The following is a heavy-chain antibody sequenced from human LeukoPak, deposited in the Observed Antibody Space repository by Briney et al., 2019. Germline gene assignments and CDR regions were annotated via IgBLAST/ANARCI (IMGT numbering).Heavy chain of an antibody. CDR3: ARTLGGRIAVAGIDY. V-gene: IGHV1-18*01. D-gene: IGHD6-19*01. CDR2: ISAYNGNT. Sequence: ASVKVSCKASGYTFTSYGISWVRQAPRQGLEWMGWISAYNGNTNYAQKLQGRVTMTTDTSTSTAYMELRSLRSDDTAVYYCARTLGGRIAVAGIDYWGQGTLVTVSS. J-gene: IGHJ4*02. CDR1: GYTFTSYG.